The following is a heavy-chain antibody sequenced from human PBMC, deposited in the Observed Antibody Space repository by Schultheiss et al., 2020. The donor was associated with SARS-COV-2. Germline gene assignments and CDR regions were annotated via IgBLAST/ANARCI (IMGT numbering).Heavy chain of an antibody. CDR3: ARDPGMAARPEWFDP. D-gene: IGHD6-6*01. CDR2: IYYSGST. CDR1: GGSISSYY. Sequence: SETLSLTCTVSGGSISSYYWSWIRQPPGKGLEWIGYIYYSGSTNYNPSLKSRVTISVDTSKNQFSLKLSSVTAAGTAVYYCARDPGMAARPEWFDPWGQGTLVTVSS. J-gene: IGHJ5*02. V-gene: IGHV4-59*01.